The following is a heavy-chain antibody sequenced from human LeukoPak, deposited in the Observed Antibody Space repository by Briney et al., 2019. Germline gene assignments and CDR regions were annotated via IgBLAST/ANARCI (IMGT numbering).Heavy chain of an antibody. Sequence: GESLKISCKASGYTFSDLWIGWVRQMPGKGLEWMGIIFPADSDIRYSPSFVGQATMSVDKSTNTAFLQWSSLKASDTAMYYCARHVDDSSGYYYRTMYYFDYWGQGTLVTVSS. CDR1: GYTFSDLW. CDR3: ARHVDDSSGYYYRTMYYFDY. CDR2: IFPADSDI. J-gene: IGHJ4*02. D-gene: IGHD3-22*01. V-gene: IGHV5-51*01.